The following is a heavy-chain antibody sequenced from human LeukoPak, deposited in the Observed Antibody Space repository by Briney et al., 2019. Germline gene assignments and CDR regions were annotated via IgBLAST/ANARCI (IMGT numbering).Heavy chain of an antibody. D-gene: IGHD3-22*01. CDR1: GFTFSSYS. J-gene: IGHJ4*02. CDR2: ISSSSSYI. Sequence: PGGSLRLSCAASGFTFSSYSMNWVRQAQGKGLEWVSSISSSSSYIYYADSVKGRFTISRDNAKNSLYLQMNSLRAEDTAVYYCASGYYDSSGYRDYWGQGTLVTVSS. V-gene: IGHV3-21*01. CDR3: ASGYYDSSGYRDY.